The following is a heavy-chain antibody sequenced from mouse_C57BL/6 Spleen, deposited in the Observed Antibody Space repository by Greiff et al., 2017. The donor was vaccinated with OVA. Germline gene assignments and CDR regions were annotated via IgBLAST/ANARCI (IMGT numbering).Heavy chain of an antibody. V-gene: IGHV5-17*01. CDR2: ISSGSSTL. J-gene: IGHJ4*01. CDR3: AREGAYAMDY. CDR1: GFTFSDYG. Sequence: DVMLVESGGGLVKPGGSLKLSCAASGFTFSDYGMHWVRQAPEKGLEWVAYISSGSSTLYYADTVKGRFTISRDNAKNTLFLQMTSLRSEDTAMYYCAREGAYAMDYWGQGTSVTVSS.